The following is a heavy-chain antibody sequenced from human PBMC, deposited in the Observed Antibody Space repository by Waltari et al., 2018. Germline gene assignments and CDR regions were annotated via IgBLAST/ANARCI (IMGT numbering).Heavy chain of an antibody. D-gene: IGHD3-22*01. CDR1: GYSISSGYY. CDR3: ARLHYYDGWFDP. CDR2: IYHSGST. V-gene: IGHV4-38-2*01. J-gene: IGHJ5*02. Sequence: QVQLQESGPGLVKPSETLSLTCAVSGYSISSGYYWGWIRQPPGKGLEWIGSIYHSGSTYYNPSLKSRVTISVDTSKNQFSLKLSSVTAADTAVYYCARLHYYDGWFDPWGQGTLVTVSS.